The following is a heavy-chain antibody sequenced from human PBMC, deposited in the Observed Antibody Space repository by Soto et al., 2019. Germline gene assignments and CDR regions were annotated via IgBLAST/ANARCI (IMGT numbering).Heavy chain of an antibody. V-gene: IGHV4-61*08. CDR2: VYHRGNT. D-gene: IGHD2-15*01. J-gene: IGHJ4*02. Sequence: SETLSLTCNVSGDSLNSGAYYWGWIRQPAGKGLEWIGHVYHRGNTHYNPSLKSRVTISLDTSRNQFSLKLTSVSNLGTDVYFCARSWGGDGYSHWGQGILVTVSS. CDR1: GDSLNSGAYY. CDR3: ARSWGGDGYSH.